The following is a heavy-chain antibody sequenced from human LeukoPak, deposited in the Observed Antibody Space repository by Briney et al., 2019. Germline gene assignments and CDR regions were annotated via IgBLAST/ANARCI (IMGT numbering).Heavy chain of an antibody. CDR3: ARSSHYYYGSGPLHAYYFDY. CDR2: IYPGDSDT. CDR1: GSSFTSYW. V-gene: IGHV5-51*01. D-gene: IGHD3-10*01. J-gene: IGHJ4*02. Sequence: GASLKISYKGSGSSFTSYWIGWGRPMPGKGLGWMGIIYPGDSDTRNSPSFQGQVTISADKSISTAYLQWSSLKASDTAMYYCARSSHYYYGSGPLHAYYFDYWGQGTLVTVSS.